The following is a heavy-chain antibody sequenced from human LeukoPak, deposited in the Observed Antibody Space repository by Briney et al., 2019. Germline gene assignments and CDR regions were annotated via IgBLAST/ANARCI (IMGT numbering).Heavy chain of an antibody. CDR2: IKPSGGST. D-gene: IGHD2-21*01. Sequence: ASVKVSCKASGYTFTSYYMHWVRQAPGQGLEWMGIIKPSGGSTSYAQKFQGRVTMTRDTSTSTVYMELSSLRSEDTAVYYCARDDSEDTYYYYGMDVWGQGTTVTVSS. V-gene: IGHV1-46*01. J-gene: IGHJ6*02. CDR1: GYTFTSYY. CDR3: ARDDSEDTYYYYGMDV.